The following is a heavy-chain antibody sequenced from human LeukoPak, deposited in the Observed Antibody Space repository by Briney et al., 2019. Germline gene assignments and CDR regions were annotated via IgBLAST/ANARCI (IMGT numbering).Heavy chain of an antibody. D-gene: IGHD6-6*01. Sequence: SETLSLTCAVYGGSFSGYYWSWIRQPPGKGLEWIGEINHSGSTNYNPSLKSRVTISVDTSKNQFSLKLSSVTAADTAVYYCARGRVAARTHAPAWFDPWGQGTLVTVSS. CDR3: ARGRVAARTHAPAWFDP. V-gene: IGHV4-34*01. CDR1: GGSFSGYY. CDR2: INHSGST. J-gene: IGHJ5*02.